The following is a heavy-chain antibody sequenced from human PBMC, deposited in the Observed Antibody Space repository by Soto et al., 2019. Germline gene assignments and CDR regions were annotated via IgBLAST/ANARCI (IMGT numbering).Heavy chain of an antibody. V-gene: IGHV1-69*13. CDR2: IIPIFGTA. CDR3: ARDRYYDSSNKGYYLGWFDP. Sequence: GASVKVSCKASGGTFSSYAISWVRQAPGQGLEWMGGIIPIFGTANYAQKFQGRVTITADESTSTAYMELSSLRSEDTAVYYCARDRYYDSSNKGYYLGWFDPWGQGTLVTVSS. J-gene: IGHJ5*02. CDR1: GGTFSSYA. D-gene: IGHD3-22*01.